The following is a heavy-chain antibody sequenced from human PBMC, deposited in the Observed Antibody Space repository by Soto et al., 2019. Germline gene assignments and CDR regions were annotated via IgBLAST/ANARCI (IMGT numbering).Heavy chain of an antibody. V-gene: IGHV3-30-3*01. Sequence: QVQLVESGGGVVQPGRSLRLSCAASGFTFGAYTMHWVRQPPGTGLEGVAVISYDGNNERYTAPVRGRFTVSRDNSKSTLYLQMNSLKAEDTAVYYCAIDGYSGRSDGFDIWGQGTMVTVSS. J-gene: IGHJ3*02. CDR3: AIDGYSGRSDGFDI. CDR2: ISYDGNNE. CDR1: GFTFGAYT. D-gene: IGHD1-26*01.